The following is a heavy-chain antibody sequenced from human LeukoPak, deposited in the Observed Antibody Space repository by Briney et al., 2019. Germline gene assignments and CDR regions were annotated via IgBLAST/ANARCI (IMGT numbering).Heavy chain of an antibody. Sequence: SETLSLTCTVSGGSISGITYYWGWIRQPPGKGLEWIGTIFYTGTTYYNPSLRSRVTISLDTSKNQFSLKLTSVTATDTALYYCARDVRGGTNYYYYYMDVWGKGTTVTVS. V-gene: IGHV4-39*07. CDR1: GGSISGITYY. CDR3: ARDVRGGTNYYYYYMDV. D-gene: IGHD1-26*01. CDR2: IFYTGTT. J-gene: IGHJ6*03.